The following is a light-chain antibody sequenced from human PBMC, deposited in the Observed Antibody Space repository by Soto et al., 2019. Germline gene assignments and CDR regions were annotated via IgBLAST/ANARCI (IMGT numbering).Light chain of an antibody. Sequence: EIGLTKSPGTLSLSPGERATLSCRASQSVSSSYLAWYQQKPGQAPRLLIYGASSRATGIPDRFSGSGSGTDFTLTISRLEPEDFAVYYCQQYGSSPRTFGQGTKVDI. CDR2: GAS. CDR3: QQYGSSPRT. J-gene: IGKJ1*01. V-gene: IGKV3-20*01. CDR1: QSVSSSY.